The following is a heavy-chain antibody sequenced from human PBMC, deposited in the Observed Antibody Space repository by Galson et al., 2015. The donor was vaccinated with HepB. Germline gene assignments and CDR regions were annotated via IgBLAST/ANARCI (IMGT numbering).Heavy chain of an antibody. D-gene: IGHD6-13*01. CDR3: ARHIAASLRRLDI. CDR1: GYNFATYW. CDR2: IYPGDSDT. V-gene: IGHV5-51*01. Sequence: QSGAEVTKPGESLKISCQGSGYNFATYWIGWVRQMPGKGLEWMGIIYPGDSDTRYSPSFQGQVTISADKSISTAYLQWSGLKASDTAMYYCARHIAASLRRLDIWGQGTMVTVSS. J-gene: IGHJ3*02.